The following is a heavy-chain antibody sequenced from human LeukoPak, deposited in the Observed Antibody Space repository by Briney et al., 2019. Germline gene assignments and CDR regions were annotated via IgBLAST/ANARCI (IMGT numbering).Heavy chain of an antibody. Sequence: GGSLRLSCAASGFTFSSYAMSWVRQAPGKGLEWVSAISGSGGSTYYADSVKGRFTISRDNSKNTLYLQMNSLRAEDTAVYYWAKAQRVERAKNDYWGQGPLVTVSS. CDR1: GFTFSSYA. J-gene: IGHJ4*02. CDR2: ISGSGGST. CDR3: AKAQRVERAKNDY. V-gene: IGHV3-23*01. D-gene: IGHD5-24*01.